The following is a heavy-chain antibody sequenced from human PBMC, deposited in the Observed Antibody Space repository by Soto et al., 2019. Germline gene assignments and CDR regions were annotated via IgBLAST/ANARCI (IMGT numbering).Heavy chain of an antibody. CDR1: GGSISSGGYY. D-gene: IGHD1-1*01. CDR2: IYYSGST. V-gene: IGHV4-31*03. J-gene: IGHJ5*02. CDR3: ARDGRSGRWFDP. Sequence: SETLSLTCTVSGGSISSGGYYWSWIRQHPGKGLEWIGYIYYSGSTYYNPSLKSRVTISVDTSKNQCSLKLSSVTAADAAVYYCARDGRSGRWFDPLGQGALVTVSS.